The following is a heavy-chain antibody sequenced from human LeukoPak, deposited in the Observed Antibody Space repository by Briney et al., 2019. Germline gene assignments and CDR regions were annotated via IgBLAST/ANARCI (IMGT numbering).Heavy chain of an antibody. J-gene: IGHJ5*02. V-gene: IGHV4-30-4*08. Sequence: PSQTLSLTCTVSGGSISSGGYYWSWIRQHPGKGLEWIGYIYDSGSTNYNPSLKSRVTISVDTSKNQFSLKLSSVTAADTAVYYCARTMVRSNWFDPWGQGTLVTVSS. CDR3: ARTMVRSNWFDP. D-gene: IGHD3-10*01. CDR2: IYDSGST. CDR1: GGSISSGGYY.